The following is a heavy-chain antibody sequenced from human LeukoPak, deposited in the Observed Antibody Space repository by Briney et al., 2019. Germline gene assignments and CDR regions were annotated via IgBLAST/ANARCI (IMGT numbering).Heavy chain of an antibody. D-gene: IGHD2-15*01. CDR2: IFPGDSDT. CDR3: ARPGLAGCIGGRCFTSFHYFGMDV. J-gene: IGHJ6*02. Sequence: GESLKISCKGSGYSFTDYWIGWGRQMPGEGLGWMGVIFPGDSDTKYSPSFQGQVTISADKSISDAYLQGSSLKASDSSMYHCARPGLAGCIGGRCFTSFHYFGMDVWGQGTTVTVS. V-gene: IGHV5-51*01. CDR1: GYSFTDYW.